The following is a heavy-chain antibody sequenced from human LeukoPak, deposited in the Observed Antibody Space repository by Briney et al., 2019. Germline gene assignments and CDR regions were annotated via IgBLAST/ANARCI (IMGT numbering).Heavy chain of an antibody. V-gene: IGHV4-34*01. CDR3: ARMVTTVTYNWFDP. D-gene: IGHD4-11*01. CDR2: INHSGST. CDR1: GFTFSNAW. J-gene: IGHJ5*02. Sequence: GSLRLSCAASGFTFSNAWMSWVRQAPGKGLEWIGEINHSGSTNYNPSLKSRVTISVDTSKNQFSLKLSSVTAADTAVYYCARMVTTVTYNWFDPWGQGTLVTVSS.